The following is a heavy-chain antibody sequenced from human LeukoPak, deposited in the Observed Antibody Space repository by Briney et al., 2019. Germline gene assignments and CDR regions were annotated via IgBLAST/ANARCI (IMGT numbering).Heavy chain of an antibody. Sequence: SGTLSLPCPVPGCPISSYYWSWIRQPPGKGLEWIGYIYYSGSTNYNPSLKSRVTISVDTSKNQFSLKLSSVTAADTAVYYCTYSSSVYYYGMDVWGQGTTVTVSS. D-gene: IGHD6-6*01. V-gene: IGHV4-59*01. CDR2: IYYSGST. CDR1: GCPISSYY. J-gene: IGHJ6*02. CDR3: TYSSSVYYYGMDV.